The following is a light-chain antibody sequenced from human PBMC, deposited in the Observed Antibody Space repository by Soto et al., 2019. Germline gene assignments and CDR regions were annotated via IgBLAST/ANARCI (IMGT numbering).Light chain of an antibody. Sequence: EIVLTQSPATLSLSPGQRATLSCRASQNVSTYLAWYQQKPGQAPRLLIYDASNRATGITARFNGSGSGTDFTLTISSLEPEDFAVYYCQQRTNWLTFGPGTKVDIK. J-gene: IGKJ3*01. CDR1: QNVSTY. V-gene: IGKV3-11*01. CDR3: QQRTNWLT. CDR2: DAS.